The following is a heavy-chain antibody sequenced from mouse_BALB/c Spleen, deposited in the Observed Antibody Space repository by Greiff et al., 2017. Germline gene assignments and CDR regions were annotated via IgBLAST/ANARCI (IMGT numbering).Heavy chain of an antibody. CDR2: ISDGGSHT. Sequence: EVQVVESGGGLVKPGGSLKLSCAASGFTFSDYYMYWVRQTPEKRLEWVATISDGGSHTYYPDSVKGRFTISRDNAKNNLYLQMSSLKSEDTAMYYCARELLTGAPYAMDYWGQGTSVTVSS. D-gene: IGHD4-1*01. V-gene: IGHV5-4*02. CDR3: ARELLTGAPYAMDY. J-gene: IGHJ4*01. CDR1: GFTFSDYY.